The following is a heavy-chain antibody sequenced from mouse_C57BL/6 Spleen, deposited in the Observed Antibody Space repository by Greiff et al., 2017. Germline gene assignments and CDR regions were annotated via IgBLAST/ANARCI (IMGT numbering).Heavy chain of an antibody. CDR3: ARGGYGNFYFDY. Sequence: QVQLKESGAELVKPGASVKMSCKASGYTFTTYPIEWMKQNHGKSLEWIGNFHPYNDDTKYNEKFKGKATLTVEKSSSTVYLELSRLTSDDSAVYYCARGGYGNFYFDYWGQGTTLTVSS. V-gene: IGHV1-47*01. D-gene: IGHD2-1*01. CDR1: GYTFTTYP. J-gene: IGHJ2*01. CDR2: FHPYNDDT.